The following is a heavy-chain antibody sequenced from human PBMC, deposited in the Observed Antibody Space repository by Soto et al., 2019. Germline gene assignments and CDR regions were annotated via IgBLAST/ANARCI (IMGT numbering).Heavy chain of an antibody. J-gene: IGHJ3*02. D-gene: IGHD6-19*01. CDR2: IRGKGDNT. CDR3: AKGREADSGWPVDPLEM. V-gene: IGHV3-23*01. Sequence: GGSLRLSCAASGFRFSSYAMSWVRQAPGKGLEWVSAIRGKGDNTYYIDSAKGRFTISRDNSKSTLYLQMNSLRVDDTAIYYCAKGREADSGWPVDPLEMWGQGTMVTVSS. CDR1: GFRFSSYA.